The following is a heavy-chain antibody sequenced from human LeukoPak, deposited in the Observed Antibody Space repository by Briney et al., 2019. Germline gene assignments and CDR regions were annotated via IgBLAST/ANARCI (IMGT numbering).Heavy chain of an antibody. V-gene: IGHV3-23*01. Sequence: ETLSLTCAVYGGSFSGYSWTWIRQPPGKGLEGVSAISCSGGSTYYADSVKGRFTISRDNSKNTLYLQMNSLRAEDTAVYYCAKDRGTMVRGVSTYDYWGQGTLVTVSS. CDR2: ISCSGGST. D-gene: IGHD3-10*01. J-gene: IGHJ4*02. CDR3: AKDRGTMVRGVSTYDY. CDR1: GGSFSGYS.